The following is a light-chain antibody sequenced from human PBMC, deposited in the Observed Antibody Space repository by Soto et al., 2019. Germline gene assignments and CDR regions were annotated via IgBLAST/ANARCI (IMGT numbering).Light chain of an antibody. J-gene: IGLJ1*01. CDR1: STDVGGYNY. Sequence: QSVLAQPSSVSGSPGQSITISCTGTSTDVGGYNYVSWYQHHPGKGPKLIIYEVNNWPSGVSDRFSGSKSGNKASLTISNLEAEDESDYCCGSYTSTDTPFVFGTGTKVT. CDR3: GSYTSTDTPFV. CDR2: EVN. V-gene: IGLV2-14*01.